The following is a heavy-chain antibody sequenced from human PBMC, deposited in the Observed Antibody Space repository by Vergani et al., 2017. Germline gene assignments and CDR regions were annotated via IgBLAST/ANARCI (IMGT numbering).Heavy chain of an antibody. V-gene: IGHV4-61*02. CDR3: ARDPLYSTTWPFLLLDMDV. Sequence: QVQLQESGPGLVRPSQTLSLTCTVSGGSISSGSYYWSWFRQPARKGLEWIGRFYTGGGTSSNPSLKSRVTISVDTSKNQFSLQLSSVTAADTAVYYCARDPLYSTTWPFLLLDMDVWGQGTTVTVSS. D-gene: IGHD6-13*01. CDR1: GGSISSGSYY. CDR2: FYTGGGT. J-gene: IGHJ6*02.